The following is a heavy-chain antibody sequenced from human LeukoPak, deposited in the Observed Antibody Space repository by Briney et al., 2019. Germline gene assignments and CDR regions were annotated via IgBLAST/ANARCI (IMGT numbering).Heavy chain of an antibody. D-gene: IGHD6-19*01. V-gene: IGHV1-2*06. Sequence: GASVKVFCKASGYTFNNYYVHWVRQAPGQGLEWMGRMNPNSGGTNYAQKFQGRVTMTRDTSISTAYMELSRLRSDDTAVYYCARDRPGSSGWYGRDYWGQGTLVTVSS. CDR3: ARDRPGSSGWYGRDY. CDR1: GYTFNNYY. CDR2: MNPNSGGT. J-gene: IGHJ4*02.